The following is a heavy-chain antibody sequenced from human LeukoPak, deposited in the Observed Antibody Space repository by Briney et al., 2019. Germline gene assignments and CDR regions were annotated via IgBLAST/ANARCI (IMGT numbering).Heavy chain of an antibody. CDR3: ARDGVAAGLYFDL. D-gene: IGHD6-13*01. V-gene: IGHV3-7*01. CDR2: INQDGSEK. CDR1: GFTFTEYW. Sequence: QAGGSLRLSCAASGFTFTEYWMNWVRQAPGKGLEWVASINQDGSEKYYVDSVKGRFTISRDNAQNSLYLQMSYLRAEDTAMFYCARDGVAAGLYFDLWGQGTLVTVSS. J-gene: IGHJ4*02.